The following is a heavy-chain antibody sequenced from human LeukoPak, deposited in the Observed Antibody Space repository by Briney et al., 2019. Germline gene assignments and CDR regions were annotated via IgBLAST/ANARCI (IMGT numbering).Heavy chain of an antibody. V-gene: IGHV1-69*13. CDR2: IIPIFGTA. D-gene: IGHD5-24*01. J-gene: IGHJ6*03. CDR1: GGTFSSYA. Sequence: SVKVSCKASGGTFSSYAISWVRQAPGQGLEWMGGIIPIFGTANYAQKFQGRVTITADESTSPAYMELSSLRSEDTAVYYCARGECRDGYNCGYYYYYMDVWGKGTTVTVSS. CDR3: ARGECRDGYNCGYYYYYMDV.